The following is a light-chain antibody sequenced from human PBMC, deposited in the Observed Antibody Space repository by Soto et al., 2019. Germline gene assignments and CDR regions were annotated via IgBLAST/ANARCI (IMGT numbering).Light chain of an antibody. J-gene: IGKJ2*01. V-gene: IGKV3-11*01. CDR1: QSVSSY. CDR2: DAS. Sequence: EIVLTQSPATLSLSPGERATLSCRASQSVSSYLAWYQQKPGQAPRLLIYDASNRATGIPARFSGSGSGTDFTRTISSLEPEDFAVYYCQQRSNWPPGGTFGQGTKLEIK. CDR3: QQRSNWPPGGT.